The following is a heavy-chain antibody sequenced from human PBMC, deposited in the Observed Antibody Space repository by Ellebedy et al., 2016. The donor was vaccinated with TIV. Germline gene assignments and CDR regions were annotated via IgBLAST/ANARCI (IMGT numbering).Heavy chain of an antibody. CDR2: ISLNSGGT. Sequence: AASVKVSCKASGFTFTDYHMHWVRQAHEQGLEWLGRISLNSGGTAYGGKFQGRVTMTRDTSINTGYIDMPSLISDDTAVYYCAREDRSEGLEICGQGTMPTVSS. D-gene: IGHD1-14*01. V-gene: IGHV1-2*06. J-gene: IGHJ3*02. CDR1: GFTFTDYH. CDR3: AREDRSEGLEI.